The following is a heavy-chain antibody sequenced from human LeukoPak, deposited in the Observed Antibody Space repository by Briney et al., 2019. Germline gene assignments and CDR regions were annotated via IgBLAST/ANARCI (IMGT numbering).Heavy chain of an antibody. Sequence: PGESLKISCKASGYSFTTYWIAWVRQMPGKGLEWMGIIYPDDSDTRYSPSFQGQVTISPDKSISTAYLQSSSLRAPDTAVYYCARQANYNLLTGYYNGLSYYWGQGTPVTVSS. J-gene: IGHJ4*02. CDR1: GYSFTTYW. CDR3: ARQANYNLLTGYYNGLSYY. V-gene: IGHV5-51*01. D-gene: IGHD3-9*01. CDR2: IYPDDSDT.